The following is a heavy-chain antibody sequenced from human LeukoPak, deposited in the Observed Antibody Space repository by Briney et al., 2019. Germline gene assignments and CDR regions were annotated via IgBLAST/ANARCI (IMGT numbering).Heavy chain of an antibody. J-gene: IGHJ4*02. D-gene: IGHD3-9*01. CDR3: ARDRLHYDSLTGYPAD. Sequence: PGGSLRLSCADSGFTVSSNYMRWVRQAPGKGLEWVSVIYSGGSTHYADSVKGRFTISRDSSKNTLYLQMNSLRAEDTAVYYCARDRLHYDSLTGYPADWGQGTLVTVSS. CDR2: IYSGGST. V-gene: IGHV3-66*01. CDR1: GFTVSSNY.